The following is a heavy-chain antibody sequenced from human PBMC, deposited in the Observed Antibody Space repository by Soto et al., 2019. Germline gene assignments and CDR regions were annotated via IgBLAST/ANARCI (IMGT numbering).Heavy chain of an antibody. Sequence: ASVKVSCKASGYSFTGYYMHWVRQAPGQGLEWMGWINPNSGGTNYAQKFQGRVTMTRDTSISTAYMELSRLRSDDTAVYYCASLAAAGSFGEYFQHWGQGTLVTVSS. V-gene: IGHV1-2*02. CDR3: ASLAAAGSFGEYFQH. CDR1: GYSFTGYY. J-gene: IGHJ1*01. D-gene: IGHD6-13*01. CDR2: INPNSGGT.